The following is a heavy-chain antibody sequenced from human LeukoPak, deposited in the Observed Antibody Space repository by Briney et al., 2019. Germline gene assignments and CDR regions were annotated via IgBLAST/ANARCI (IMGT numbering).Heavy chain of an antibody. V-gene: IGHV1-69*02. J-gene: IGHJ5*02. CDR1: GGTFSSYT. D-gene: IGHD6-13*01. Sequence: SVKVSCKASGGTFSSYTISWVRQAPGQGLEWMGRIIPILGIANYAQKFQGRVTITADKSTSTAYMELSSLRSEDTAVYYCARGSSSWYNWFDPWGQGTLVTVSS. CDR2: IIPILGIA. CDR3: ARGSSSWYNWFDP.